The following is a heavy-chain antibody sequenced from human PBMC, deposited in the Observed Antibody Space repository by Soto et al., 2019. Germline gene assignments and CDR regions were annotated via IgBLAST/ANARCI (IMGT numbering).Heavy chain of an antibody. Sequence: WGSRRLSCESYVFTVIRFSMNWVRQVAGKWLEWVASISSGSSDTWYADSVKGRFIISRDNAQNSLFLQMNTLRPEDTAMYYCAKNWRATVPRNFMDVWGQGTTVTVSS. V-gene: IGHV3-21*01. D-gene: IGHD4-17*01. CDR3: AKNWRATVPRNFMDV. CDR2: ISSGSSDT. J-gene: IGHJ6*02. CDR1: VFTVIRFS.